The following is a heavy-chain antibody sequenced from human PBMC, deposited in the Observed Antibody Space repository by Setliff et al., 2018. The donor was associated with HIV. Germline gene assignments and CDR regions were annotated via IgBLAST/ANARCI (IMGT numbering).Heavy chain of an antibody. CDR3: ARKYLVNVFDY. V-gene: IGHV4-61*08. CDR1: GGSISRGGFY. D-gene: IGHD3-22*01. CDR2: VNYSGTT. Sequence: SETLSLTCTVSGGSISRGGFYWSWIRHHPGKGLEWIGYVNYSGTTNYNPSLKSRVSMSVDTSKNQFSLRLSSVTAADTAVYYCARKYLVNVFDYWGQGMLVTVSS. J-gene: IGHJ4*02.